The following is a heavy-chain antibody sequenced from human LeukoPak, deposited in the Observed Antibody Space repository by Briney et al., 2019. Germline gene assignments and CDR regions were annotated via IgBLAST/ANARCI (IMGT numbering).Heavy chain of an antibody. J-gene: IGHJ4*01. D-gene: IGHD3-22*01. CDR1: GASINNNF. CDR3: ARHRDYYDT. Sequence: SETLSHTCTVSGASINNNFWTWIRQPPGKGLEWIGYIYSSGSAKYNPSLKSRVIISGDTSKNQISLNLTSVTAADTAVYFCARHRDYYDTWGHGTLVTVSS. V-gene: IGHV4-59*08. CDR2: IYSSGSA.